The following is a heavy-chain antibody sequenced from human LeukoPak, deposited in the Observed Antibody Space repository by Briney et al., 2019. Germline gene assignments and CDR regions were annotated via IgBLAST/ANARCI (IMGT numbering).Heavy chain of an antibody. V-gene: IGHV4-34*01. CDR2: INHSGST. CDR1: GGSFSGYY. CDR3: ARRAEDSITIFGVVIMSWFDP. J-gene: IGHJ5*02. Sequence: PSETLSLTCAVYGGSFSGYYWSWLRQPPGKGLEWIGEINHSGSTNYNPSLKSRVTISVDTSKNQFSLKLSSVTAADTAVYYCARRAEDSITIFGVVIMSWFDPWGQGTLVTVSP. D-gene: IGHD3-3*01.